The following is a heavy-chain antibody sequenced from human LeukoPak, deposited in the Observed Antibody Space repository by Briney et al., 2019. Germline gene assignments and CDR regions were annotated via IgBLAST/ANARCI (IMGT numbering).Heavy chain of an antibody. D-gene: IGHD5-18*01. J-gene: IGHJ4*02. V-gene: IGHV3-23*01. Sequence: QTGGSLRLSCAASGFTFSSYAMSWVGQAPGKGLKWVSAISGGGGSTYYADSVKGRFTISRDNSKNTLYLQMNSLRAEDTAVYYCASRRSKRGYSYGHIDYWGQGTLVTVSS. CDR3: ASRRSKRGYSYGHIDY. CDR1: GFTFSSYA. CDR2: ISGGGGST.